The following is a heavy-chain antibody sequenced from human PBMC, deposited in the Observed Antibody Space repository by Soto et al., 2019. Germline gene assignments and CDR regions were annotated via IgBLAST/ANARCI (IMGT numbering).Heavy chain of an antibody. CDR1: GGTFSSYT. V-gene: IGHV1-69*04. D-gene: IGHD6-6*01. Sequence: ASVKVSCKASGGTFSSYTISWVRQAPGQGLEWMGRIIPILGIANYAQKFQGRVTITADKSTSTAYMELSSLRSEDTAVYYCARDEGWQLENNWFDPWGQGTLVTVSS. CDR3: ARDEGWQLENNWFDP. J-gene: IGHJ5*02. CDR2: IIPILGIA.